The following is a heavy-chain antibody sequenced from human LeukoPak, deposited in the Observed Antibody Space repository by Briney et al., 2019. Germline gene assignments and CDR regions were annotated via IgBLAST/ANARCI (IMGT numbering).Heavy chain of an antibody. CDR1: GGSISNYY. D-gene: IGHD3-16*01. J-gene: IGHJ4*02. CDR3: ARHGPGGVFDY. Sequence: SETLSLTCTVSGGSISNYYWSWIRQPPGKGLEWIGYISYSGSTNYNASLKSRVTISIDTSKNQFSLKLSSVTAADTAVYHCARHGPGGVFDYWGQGTLVTVSS. V-gene: IGHV4-59*08. CDR2: ISYSGST.